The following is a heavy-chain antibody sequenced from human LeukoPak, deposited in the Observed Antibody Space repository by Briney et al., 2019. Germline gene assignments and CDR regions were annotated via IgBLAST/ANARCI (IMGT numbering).Heavy chain of an antibody. D-gene: IGHD3-10*01. CDR1: GGSISSYY. Sequence: SETLSLTCTVSGGSISSYYWSWIRQPPGKGLEWIGYIYYSGSTNYNPSLKSRVTISVDTSKNQFSLKLSSVTAADTAVYYCARGGIRFDYWGQGTLVTVSS. CDR2: IYYSGST. CDR3: ARGGIRFDY. V-gene: IGHV4-59*01. J-gene: IGHJ4*02.